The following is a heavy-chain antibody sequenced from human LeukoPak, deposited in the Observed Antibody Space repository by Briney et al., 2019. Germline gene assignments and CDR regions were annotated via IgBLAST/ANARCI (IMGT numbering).Heavy chain of an antibody. Sequence: GASGKVSCKPSGYTFTNYNLAWVRQAPGEGLEWMGWISPYNGDTNYAPKFQGRVTLTTDTSTSTGYMELRNLRSDDTAVYYCAREAADHLDYWGQGTLVTVSS. CDR2: ISPYNGDT. CDR1: GYTFTNYN. CDR3: AREAADHLDY. J-gene: IGHJ4*02. V-gene: IGHV1-18*01.